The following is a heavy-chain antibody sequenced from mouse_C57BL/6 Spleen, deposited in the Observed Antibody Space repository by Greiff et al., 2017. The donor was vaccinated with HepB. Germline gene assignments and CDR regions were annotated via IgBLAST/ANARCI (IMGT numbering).Heavy chain of an antibody. D-gene: IGHD5-1*01. CDR3: ARWSTRRYFDV. CDR1: GYTFTSYW. J-gene: IGHJ1*03. V-gene: IGHV1-50*01. CDR2: IDPSDSYT. Sequence: QVQLQQPGAELVKPGASVKLSCKASGYTFTSYWMQWVKQRPGQGLEWIGEIDPSDSYTNYNQKFKGKATLTVDTSSSTAYMQLSSLTSEDSAVYYCARWSTRRYFDVWGTGTTVTVSS.